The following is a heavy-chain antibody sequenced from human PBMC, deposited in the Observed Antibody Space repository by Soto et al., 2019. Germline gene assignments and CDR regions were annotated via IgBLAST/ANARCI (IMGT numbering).Heavy chain of an antibody. J-gene: IGHJ6*02. D-gene: IGHD3-16*01. CDR3: ARGLGGYYYGMDV. CDR1: GGSFSGYY. Sequence: QVPLQQWGAGLLKPSETLSLTCAVYGGSFSGYYWSWVRQPPGKGLEWIGEINHSGSSNYNPSLKSRVTISVDTSKNQFSLKLSSVTAADTAVYYCARGLGGYYYGMDVWGQGTTVTVSS. CDR2: INHSGSS. V-gene: IGHV4-34*01.